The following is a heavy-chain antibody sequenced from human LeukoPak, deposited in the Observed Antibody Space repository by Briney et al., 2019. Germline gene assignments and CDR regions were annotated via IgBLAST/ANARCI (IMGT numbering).Heavy chain of an antibody. CDR3: ARVRGTRIQLWLPDY. V-gene: IGHV3-9*01. Sequence: GGSLRLSCAASGFTFDDYAMHWVRQAPGKGLEWVSGISWNSGSIGYADSVKGRFTISRDNAKNSLYLQMNSLGAEDTAVYYCARVRGTRIQLWLPDYWGQGTLVTVSS. D-gene: IGHD5-18*01. CDR2: ISWNSGSI. CDR1: GFTFDDYA. J-gene: IGHJ4*02.